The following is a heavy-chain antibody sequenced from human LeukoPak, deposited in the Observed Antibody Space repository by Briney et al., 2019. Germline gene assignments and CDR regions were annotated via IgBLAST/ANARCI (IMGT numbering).Heavy chain of an antibody. D-gene: IGHD4-17*01. Sequence: SGGSLRLSCAASEFTVSTNYMTWVRQAPGKGLEWVSLIYSGGSTYYAASVKGRFTISRDNSKNTLYLQMTSLRTEDMAVYYCARAATVTAESAFGYWGQGTLVTVSS. CDR1: EFTVSTNY. V-gene: IGHV3-66*01. J-gene: IGHJ4*02. CDR3: ARAATVTAESAFGY. CDR2: IYSGGST.